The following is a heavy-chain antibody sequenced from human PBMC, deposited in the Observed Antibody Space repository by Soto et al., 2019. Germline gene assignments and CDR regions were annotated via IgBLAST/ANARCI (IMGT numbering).Heavy chain of an antibody. CDR2: ITRSGGST. Sequence: EVLLLESGGGLVQPGGSLRLSCAASGFIFSSYAMSWVRQAPGKGLEWVSAITRSGGSTYYADSVKDRFTISRDNSKNTLHLKMNSLRTEDTALYYCAKEEIGVLDVWGQGTTVIVSS. V-gene: IGHV3-23*01. CDR3: AKEEIGVLDV. D-gene: IGHD3-16*01. CDR1: GFIFSSYA. J-gene: IGHJ6*02.